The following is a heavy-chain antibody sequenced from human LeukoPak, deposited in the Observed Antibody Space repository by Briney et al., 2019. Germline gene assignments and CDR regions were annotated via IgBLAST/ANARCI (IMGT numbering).Heavy chain of an antibody. CDR2: IYYSGST. CDR1: AGSITTGGSA. CDR3: ARSGYYGSGSFSYFDY. J-gene: IGHJ4*02. D-gene: IGHD3-10*01. Sequence: SETLSLTWAVSAGSITTGGSAWSWIRQPPGKGLEWIGYIYYSGSTYYNPSLKSRVTISVDRSKNQFSLKLTSVTAADTAVYYCARSGYYGSGSFSYFDYWGQGTLVTVSS. V-gene: IGHV4-30-2*01.